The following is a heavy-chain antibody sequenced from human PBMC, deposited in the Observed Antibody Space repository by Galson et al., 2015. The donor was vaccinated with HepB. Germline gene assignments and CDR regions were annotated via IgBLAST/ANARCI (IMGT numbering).Heavy chain of an antibody. J-gene: IGHJ4*02. CDR3: ARDRDLGYCSSTSCPIDY. CDR1: GYTFTSYG. Sequence: SVKVSCKASGYTFTSYGISWVRQAPGQGLEWMGWISAYNGNTNYAQKLQGRVTMTTDTSTSTAYMELRSLRSDDTAVYYCARDRDLGYCSSTSCPIDYWGQGTLVTVSS. CDR2: ISAYNGNT. D-gene: IGHD2-2*01. V-gene: IGHV1-18*01.